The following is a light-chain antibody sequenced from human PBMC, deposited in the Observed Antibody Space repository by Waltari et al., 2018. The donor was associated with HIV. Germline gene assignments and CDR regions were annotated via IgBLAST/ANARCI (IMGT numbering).Light chain of an antibody. CDR2: GNS. CDR3: QSYDSSLSGSV. CDR1: SSNIGAGYD. V-gene: IGLV1-40*01. Sequence: QSVLTQPPSVSGAPGQRVTISCTGSSSNIGAGYDVHWYQQLPGPAPKLRIYGNSTRPSGVPDRFAGSKSGTSASLAITGRQAEDEADYYCQSYDSSLSGSVFGGGTKLTVL. J-gene: IGLJ3*02.